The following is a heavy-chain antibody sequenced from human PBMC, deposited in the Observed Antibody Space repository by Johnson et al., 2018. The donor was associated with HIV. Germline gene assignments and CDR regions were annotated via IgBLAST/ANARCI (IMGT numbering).Heavy chain of an antibody. CDR1: GFTFSDHW. V-gene: IGHV3-74*02. CDR3: AKHPDAFDI. CDR2: INGDGSRT. Sequence: VQLVESGGGLVQPGGSLRLSCGASGFTFSDHWMQWVRQAPGKGLVWVSRINGDGSRTSYADSVKGRFTIARDNAKNTLYLQMNSLRAEDTAVYYCAKHPDAFDIWGQGTMVTVSS. J-gene: IGHJ3*02.